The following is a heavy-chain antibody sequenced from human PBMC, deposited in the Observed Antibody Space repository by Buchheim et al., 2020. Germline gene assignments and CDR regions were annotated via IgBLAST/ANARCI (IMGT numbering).Heavy chain of an antibody. Sequence: EVQLVESGGGLVKPGGSLRLSCAASGFTFSTYRMNWVRQAPGKGLEWVSSISSGSSYIFYADSVKGRFPISRDNAKNSLYLQMNSLRAEDTAVYYCAKDGFDYAMDVWGQGTT. CDR3: AKDGFDYAMDV. V-gene: IGHV3-21*01. CDR1: GFTFSTYR. D-gene: IGHD3-10*01. CDR2: ISSGSSYI. J-gene: IGHJ6*02.